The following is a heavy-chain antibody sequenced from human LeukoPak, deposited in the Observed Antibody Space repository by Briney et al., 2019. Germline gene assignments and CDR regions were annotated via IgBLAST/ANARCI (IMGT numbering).Heavy chain of an antibody. D-gene: IGHD3-16*02. CDR1: GYTFTSYY. Sequence: ASVKVSCKASGYTFTSYYMYWVRQAPGQGLEWMGIINPSGGSTSYAQKFQGRVTMTRDTSTSTVYMELSSLRSEDTAVYNSVGDIAWWFDPWGQGTLVTVSS. CDR2: INPSGGST. J-gene: IGHJ5*02. CDR3: VGDIAWWFDP. V-gene: IGHV1-46*01.